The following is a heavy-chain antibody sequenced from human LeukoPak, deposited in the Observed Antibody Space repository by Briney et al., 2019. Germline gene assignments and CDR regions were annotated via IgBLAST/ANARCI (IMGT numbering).Heavy chain of an antibody. CDR1: GFTFDDYA. D-gene: IGHD5-12*01. V-gene: IGHV3-23*01. Sequence: LSGGSLRLSCAASGFTFDDYAMSWVRQAPGKGLEWVSAISGSGGSTYYADSVKGRFTISRDNSKNTLYLQMNSLRAEDTAVYYCANSMGRLRSEYFQHWGQGTLVTVSS. CDR2: ISGSGGST. CDR3: ANSMGRLRSEYFQH. J-gene: IGHJ1*01.